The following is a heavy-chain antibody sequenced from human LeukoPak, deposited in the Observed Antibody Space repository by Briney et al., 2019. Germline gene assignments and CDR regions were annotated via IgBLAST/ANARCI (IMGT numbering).Heavy chain of an antibody. Sequence: GGSLRLSCAASGFTFSRFSMNWVRQAPGKGLEWVSYISSSDSTIYYADSVEGRFTISRDNAKNSLYLQMNSLRAEDTAVYYCAREFSEGYYYYMDVWGKGTTVTVSS. J-gene: IGHJ6*03. CDR3: AREFSEGYYYYMDV. V-gene: IGHV3-48*04. CDR2: ISSSDSTI. CDR1: GFTFSRFS.